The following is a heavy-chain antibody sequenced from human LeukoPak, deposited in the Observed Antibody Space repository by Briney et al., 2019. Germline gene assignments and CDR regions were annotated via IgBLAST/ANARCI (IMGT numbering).Heavy chain of an antibody. CDR3: ARDRVPMVRGTRGAFDI. J-gene: IGHJ3*02. D-gene: IGHD3-10*01. V-gene: IGHV3-7*03. CDR2: IKQDGSEK. CDR1: GFTFSSYW. Sequence: GGSLRLSCAASGFTFSSYWMSWVRQAPGKGLEWVANIKQDGSEKYYVDSVKGRFTTSRDKAKNSLYMQMNRLRAEDTAVYYCARDRVPMVRGTRGAFDIWGQGTMVTVSS.